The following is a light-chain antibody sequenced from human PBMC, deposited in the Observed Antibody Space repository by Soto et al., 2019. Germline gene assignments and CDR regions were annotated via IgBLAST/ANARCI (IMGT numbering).Light chain of an antibody. Sequence: DIQMTQSPSSLSASVGDRVTITCRASQSIRSFLNWYQQRPGKAPKLLIYTASTLQSGVPSRFSGSGSGTDFTLTISSLQPEDVATYYCQQSYSTTTFGGGTKVEIK. CDR1: QSIRSF. V-gene: IGKV1-39*01. CDR3: QQSYSTTT. CDR2: TAS. J-gene: IGKJ4*01.